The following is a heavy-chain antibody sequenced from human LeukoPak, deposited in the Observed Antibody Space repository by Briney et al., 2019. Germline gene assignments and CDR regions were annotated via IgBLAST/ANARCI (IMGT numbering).Heavy chain of an antibody. D-gene: IGHD3-22*01. CDR1: GGSISSSNW. V-gene: IGHV4-4*02. J-gene: IGHJ4*02. CDR2: IYHSGST. Sequence: SETLSLTCAVSGGSISSSNWWSWVRQPPGKGLEWIGEIYHSGSTNYNPSLKSRVTISVDKSKNQFSLKLSSVTAADTAVYYCARKPIVNSAWYYFDYWGQGTLVTVSS. CDR3: ARKPIVNSAWYYFDY.